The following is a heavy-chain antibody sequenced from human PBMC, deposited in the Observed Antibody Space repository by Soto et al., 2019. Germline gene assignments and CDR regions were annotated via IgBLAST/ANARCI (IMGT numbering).Heavy chain of an antibody. CDR2: ISNNGGST. J-gene: IGHJ6*03. CDR1: GFTFSTFG. V-gene: IGHV3-64*01. D-gene: IGHD3-9*01. CDR3: ARSAKFDWLYYQNYYMDV. Sequence: EVQLVESGGGLVQPGGSLRLSCAASGFTFSTFGMHWVRQAPGKGLEYVSAISNNGGSTYYGNSVKGRFTISRDNSKNTLYLHMGTLRAEDMAVYYWARSAKFDWLYYQNYYMDVWGRGTTVTVSS.